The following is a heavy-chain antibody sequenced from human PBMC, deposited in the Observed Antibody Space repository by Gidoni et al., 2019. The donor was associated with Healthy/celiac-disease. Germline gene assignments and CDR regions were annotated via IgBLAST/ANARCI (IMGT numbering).Heavy chain of an antibody. CDR2: IIPIFGIP. CDR1: GGTFSSSA. V-gene: IGHV1-69*17. Sequence: QLVQSGAEVKKPGSSVKVSCKASGGTFSSSAISWVRQAPGQGLEWMGGIIPIFGIPNYAQKFQGRVTITADKSTSTAYMGLSSLRSEDTAVYYCAGGGYGSGSYYWFDPWGQGTLVTVSS. CDR3: AGGGYGSGSYYWFDP. J-gene: IGHJ5*02. D-gene: IGHD3-10*01.